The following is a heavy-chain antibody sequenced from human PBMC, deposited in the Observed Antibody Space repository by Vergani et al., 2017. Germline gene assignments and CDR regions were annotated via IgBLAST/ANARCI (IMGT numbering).Heavy chain of an antibody. J-gene: IGHJ5*02. CDR1: GFTFSSYA. CDR3: AKFSTIVVAGWFDP. Sequence: EVQLLESGGGLVQPGGSQRLSCAASGFTFSSYAMSWVRQAPGKGLEWVSAISGSGGSTFYADSVKGRFTISRDNSKNTLYLQMNSLRAEDTAVYYCAKFSTIVVAGWFDPWGQGTLVTVSS. V-gene: IGHV3-23*01. D-gene: IGHD3-22*01. CDR2: ISGSGGST.